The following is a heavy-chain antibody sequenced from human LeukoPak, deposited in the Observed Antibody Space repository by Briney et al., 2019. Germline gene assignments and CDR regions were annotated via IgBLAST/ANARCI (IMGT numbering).Heavy chain of an antibody. J-gene: IGHJ4*02. CDR2: ISGSGGST. CDR3: AKDESGYSYGLIDY. CDR1: GFTFSSYA. D-gene: IGHD5-18*01. V-gene: IGHV3-23*01. Sequence: PGGSLRLSCAASGFTFSSYAMSWVRQAPGKGLEWVSAISGSGGSTYYADSVKGRFTISRDNSKNTLYLQMNSLRAEDTAVYYCAKDESGYSYGLIDYWGQGTLVTVSS.